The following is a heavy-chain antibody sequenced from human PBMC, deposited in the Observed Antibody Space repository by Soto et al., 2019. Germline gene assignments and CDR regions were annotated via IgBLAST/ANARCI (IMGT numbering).Heavy chain of an antibody. CDR1: GDCVSSVGFH. D-gene: IGHD3-3*01. Sequence: TLSLTCTVSGDCVSSVGFHWAWLRRPPGKGLEWIGYIYNGGSTYYRPSLESRMHMSLDANRNHYSLRLTSVTAADTAVYFCARAPVGLDTISYFDYWGQGKLVTVSS. CDR2: IYNGGST. CDR3: ARAPVGLDTISYFDY. J-gene: IGHJ4*02. V-gene: IGHV4-30-4*01.